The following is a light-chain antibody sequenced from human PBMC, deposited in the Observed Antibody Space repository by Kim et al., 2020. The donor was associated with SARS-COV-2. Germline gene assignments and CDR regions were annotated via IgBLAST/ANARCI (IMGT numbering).Light chain of an antibody. Sequence: NFMLTQPHSVSESPGKTVTISCTRSSGSIDDNYVQWYQQLPGGVPTTVIYEDDKRPSGVSDRFSGSIDNSSNSASLTISGLRTEDEADYYCQSYNRDNVLFGGGTQLTVL. CDR2: EDD. V-gene: IGLV6-57*04. CDR1: SGSIDDNY. J-gene: IGLJ2*01. CDR3: QSYNRDNVL.